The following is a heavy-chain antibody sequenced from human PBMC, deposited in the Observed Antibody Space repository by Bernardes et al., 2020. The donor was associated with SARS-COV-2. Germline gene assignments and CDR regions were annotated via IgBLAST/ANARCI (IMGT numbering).Heavy chain of an antibody. CDR1: GGSISSYY. Sequence: SETLSLTCTVSGGSISSYYWSWIRQPPGKGLEWIGYIYYSGSTNYNPSLKSRVTISVDTSKNQFSLKLSSVTAADTAVYYCARSLKYCTNGVCYTGPYDAFDIWGQGTMVTVSS. D-gene: IGHD2-8*01. CDR2: IYYSGST. V-gene: IGHV4-59*01. J-gene: IGHJ3*02. CDR3: ARSLKYCTNGVCYTGPYDAFDI.